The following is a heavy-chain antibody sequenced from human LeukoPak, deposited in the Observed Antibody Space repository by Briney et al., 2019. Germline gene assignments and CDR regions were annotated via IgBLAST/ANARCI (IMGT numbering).Heavy chain of an antibody. CDR3: ARDQAGEERDY. Sequence: GGSLRLSCAASGFTFSTYSMHWVRQAPGKGLEWVSYIRSGSDNIQYADSVKGRFTITRDNAKNSLYLQMNSLRAEDTAVYYCARDQAGEERDYWGQGTLVTVPS. V-gene: IGHV3-48*04. CDR1: GFTFSTYS. D-gene: IGHD7-27*01. J-gene: IGHJ4*02. CDR2: IRSGSDNI.